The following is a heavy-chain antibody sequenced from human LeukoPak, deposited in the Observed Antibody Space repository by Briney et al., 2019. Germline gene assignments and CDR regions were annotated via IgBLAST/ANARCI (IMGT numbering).Heavy chain of an antibody. J-gene: IGHJ4*02. CDR1: GGTFSSYA. Sequence: SVKVSCKASGGTFSSYAISWVRQAPGQGLEWMGGIIPIFGTANYAQKFQGRVTITADKSTSTAYMELSSLRSEDTAVYYCAKDRSIPVNLRRKPEYYFDYWGQGTLVTVSS. CDR2: IIPIFGTA. CDR3: AKDRSIPVNLRRKPEYYFDY. V-gene: IGHV1-69*06. D-gene: IGHD1-14*01.